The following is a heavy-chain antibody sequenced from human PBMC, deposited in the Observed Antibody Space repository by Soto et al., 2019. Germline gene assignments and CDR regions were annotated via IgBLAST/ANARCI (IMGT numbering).Heavy chain of an antibody. CDR3: VRDGTKNLRDRFAP. D-gene: IGHD1-1*01. Sequence: QVVLQESGPGVVKPSDTLSLTCNVSGASLSGYCWSWIRQPPGKGLEWIGRIYATGSTDYNPSLKRRITMSVDMSKKQFSLTLRSVTAADTAIYYCVRDGTKNLRDRFAPWGRGILVTVSS. CDR2: IYATGST. V-gene: IGHV4-4*07. J-gene: IGHJ5*02. CDR1: GASLSGYC.